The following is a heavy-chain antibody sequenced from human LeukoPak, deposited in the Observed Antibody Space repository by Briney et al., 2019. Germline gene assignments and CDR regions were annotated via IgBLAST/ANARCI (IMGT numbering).Heavy chain of an antibody. J-gene: IGHJ4*02. Sequence: SETLSLTCTVSGGSISSSAYHWDWIRQPPGRKLEWIGSIYFGGSTYYNPSLKSRVTISVDTSKNQFSLKLSSVTAADTAVYYCARRRFVRGPDVVNPFDYWGQGTLVTVSS. D-gene: IGHD2-8*01. V-gene: IGHV4-39*01. CDR2: IYFGGST. CDR3: ARRRFVRGPDVVNPFDY. CDR1: GGSISSSAYH.